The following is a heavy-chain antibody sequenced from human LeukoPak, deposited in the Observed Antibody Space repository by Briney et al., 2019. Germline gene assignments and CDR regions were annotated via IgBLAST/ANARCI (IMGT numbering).Heavy chain of an antibody. J-gene: IGHJ6*03. V-gene: IGHV4-34*01. CDR2: INHSGST. CDR3: ARGSHTVHIVVVVAASYMDV. Sequence: TSETLSLTCAVYGGSFSGYYWSWIRQPPGKGLEWIGEINHSGSTNYNPSLKSRVTISVDTSKNQFSLKLSSVTAADTAVYYCARGSHTVHIVVVVAASYMDVWGKGTTVTVSS. CDR1: GGSFSGYY. D-gene: IGHD2-15*01.